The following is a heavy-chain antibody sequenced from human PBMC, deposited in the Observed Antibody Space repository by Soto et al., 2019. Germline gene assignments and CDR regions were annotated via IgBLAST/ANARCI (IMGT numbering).Heavy chain of an antibody. V-gene: IGHV4-31*02. CDR3: ARYSSSVYYFDY. J-gene: IGHJ4*02. CDR2: IYYSGST. Sequence: PSETLSLSWIVSSGSIRSGGYYWSWIRQHPGKGLEWIGYIYYSGSTYYNPSLKSRVTISVDTSKNQFSLKLSSVTAADTAVYYCARYSSSVYYFDYWGQGTLVTVSS. D-gene: IGHD6-6*01. CDR1: SGSIRSGGYY.